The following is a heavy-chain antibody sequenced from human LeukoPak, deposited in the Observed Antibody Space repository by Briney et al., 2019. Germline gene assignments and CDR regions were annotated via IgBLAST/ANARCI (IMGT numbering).Heavy chain of an antibody. D-gene: IGHD1-26*01. CDR1: GGSISSGGYS. Sequence: SETLSLTCTVSGGSISSGGYSWSWIRQHPGKGLEWIGYISYAGSTSYNPSLKSRVTISVDTSKNHFSLKLSSVTAADTAVYYCARWYSGSYRIDYWGQGILVTVPS. V-gene: IGHV4-31*03. CDR3: ARWYSGSYRIDY. CDR2: ISYAGST. J-gene: IGHJ4*02.